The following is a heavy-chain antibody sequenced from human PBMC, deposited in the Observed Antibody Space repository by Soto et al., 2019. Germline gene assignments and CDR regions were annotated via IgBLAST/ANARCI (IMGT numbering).Heavy chain of an antibody. V-gene: IGHV1-18*01. J-gene: IGHJ6*02. CDR2: ISPDNGNT. Sequence: QVQLVQSGGEVKKPGASVKVSCKASGYTLTIYGINWVRQAPGQGLEWMGWISPDNGNTNYAQKLQGRVTMTTDTSTSTAYMELRSLRSDDTAVYYCARALGYSGYAGMDVWGQGTTVTVSS. D-gene: IGHD5-12*01. CDR1: GYTLTIYG. CDR3: ARALGYSGYAGMDV.